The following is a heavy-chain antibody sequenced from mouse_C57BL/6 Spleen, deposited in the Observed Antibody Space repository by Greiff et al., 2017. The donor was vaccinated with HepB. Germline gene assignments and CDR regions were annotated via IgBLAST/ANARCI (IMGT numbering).Heavy chain of an antibody. D-gene: IGHD2-4*01. J-gene: IGHJ4*01. CDR3: ARRGPLIYYDYAPYAMDY. CDR2: ISSGGSYT. CDR1: GFTFSSYG. Sequence: EVKVVESGGDLVKPGGSLKLSCAASGFTFSSYGMSWVRQTPDKRLEWVATISSGGSYTYYPDSVKGRFTISRDNAKNTLYLQMSSLKSEDTAMYYCARRGPLIYYDYAPYAMDYWGQGTSVTVSS. V-gene: IGHV5-6*02.